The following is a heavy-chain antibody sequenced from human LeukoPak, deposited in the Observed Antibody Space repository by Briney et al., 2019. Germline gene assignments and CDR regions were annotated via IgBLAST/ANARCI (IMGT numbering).Heavy chain of an antibody. J-gene: IGHJ4*02. CDR1: GFTFSSYW. CDR2: ISSEGSST. D-gene: IGHD6-13*01. CDR3: AREYSSSWSDYDDY. Sequence: GGSLRLSCAASGFTFSSYWMNWVRQAPGKGLVWVSRISSEGSSTSYADSVKGRFTVSRDNAKNTLYLQMNSLRAEDTAVYYCAREYSSSWSDYDDYWGQGTLVTVAS. V-gene: IGHV3-74*01.